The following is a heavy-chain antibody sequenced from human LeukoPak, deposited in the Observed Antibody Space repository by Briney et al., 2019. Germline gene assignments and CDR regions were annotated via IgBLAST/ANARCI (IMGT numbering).Heavy chain of an antibody. Sequence: VGCLRLSCAASGFTLSRDSMNSGRQAPGKGLGWGSSFSSSSSYIYSADSVEGRFTVSRDNAKNSLYLQMNSLRAEDTAVYYCARVAEDSSGWYGWDPYYFDYWGQGTLVTVSS. J-gene: IGHJ4*02. V-gene: IGHV3-21*01. D-gene: IGHD6-19*01. CDR2: FSSSSSYI. CDR3: ARVAEDSSGWYGWDPYYFDY. CDR1: GFTLSRDS.